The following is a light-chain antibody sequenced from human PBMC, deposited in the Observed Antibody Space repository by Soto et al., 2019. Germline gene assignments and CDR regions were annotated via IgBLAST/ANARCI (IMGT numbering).Light chain of an antibody. J-gene: IGKJ2*01. CDR1: QSISVY. CDR2: AAS. CDR3: QQTYRTPYT. V-gene: IGKV1-39*01. Sequence: DIQVTQSPSSLPVSIGDRITITCRSSQSISVYLNWYQKKPGTPPKLLIYAASNLQGGVPSRFSGRGSGTDFTLTISSLQPEDFATYYCQQTYRTPYTFGQVTKLEI.